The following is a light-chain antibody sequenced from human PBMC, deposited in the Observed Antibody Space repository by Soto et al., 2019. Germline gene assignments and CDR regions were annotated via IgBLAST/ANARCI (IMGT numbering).Light chain of an antibody. CDR2: DVY. J-gene: IGLJ1*01. CDR1: RTEVDAYYY. V-gene: IGLV2-14*03. Sequence: QSALTQPASVSGSPGQSIAIFCTGVRTEVDAYYYVSWYQQHPGQGPQLIINDVYIRPSRVSHRFSGYKSGDTASLTISGLQAEDEADYYCTSYTSSTPFYVFGTGTKVTVL. CDR3: TSYTSSTPFYV.